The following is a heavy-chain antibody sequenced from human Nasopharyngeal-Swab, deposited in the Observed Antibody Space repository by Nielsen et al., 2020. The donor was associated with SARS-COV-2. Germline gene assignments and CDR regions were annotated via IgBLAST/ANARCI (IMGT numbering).Heavy chain of an antibody. Sequence: GESLKISCVVSGFTFSDHWMNWVRQAPGKGLEWVANITPDGSEKYYVDSVKGRFTISRDNFKNTLYLQMNSLRAEDTAVYYCAKGRYGSGSYFGYWGQGTLVTVSS. J-gene: IGHJ4*02. D-gene: IGHD3-10*01. CDR1: GFTFSDHW. V-gene: IGHV3-7*03. CDR2: ITPDGSEK. CDR3: AKGRYGSGSYFGY.